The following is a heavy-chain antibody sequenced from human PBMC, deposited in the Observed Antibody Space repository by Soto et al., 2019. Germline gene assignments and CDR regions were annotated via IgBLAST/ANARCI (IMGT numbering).Heavy chain of an antibody. J-gene: IGHJ5*02. CDR3: ASGTYYYGSGSYLPWFDP. CDR1: GGSFSGYY. D-gene: IGHD3-10*01. V-gene: IGHV4-34*01. Sequence: PSETLSLTCAVYGGSFSGYYWSWIRQPPGKGLEWIGEINHSGSTNYNPSLKSRVTISVDTSKNQFSLKLSSVTAADTAVYYCASGTYYYGSGSYLPWFDPWGQGTLVTVSS. CDR2: INHSGST.